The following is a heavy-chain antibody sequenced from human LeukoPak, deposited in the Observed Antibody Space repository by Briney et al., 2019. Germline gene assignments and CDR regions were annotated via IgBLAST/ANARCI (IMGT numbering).Heavy chain of an antibody. D-gene: IGHD5-18*01. J-gene: IGHJ4*02. CDR2: ISGSGGST. CDR3: AKSVRKSGWVQLWLFFDY. V-gene: IGHV3-23*01. Sequence: PGRSLRLSCAASGFTFSSYAMSWVRQAPGKGLEWVSAISGSGGSTYYADSVKGRFTISRDNSKNTLYLQMNSLRAEDTAVYYCAKSVRKSGWVQLWLFFDYWGQGTLVTVSS. CDR1: GFTFSSYA.